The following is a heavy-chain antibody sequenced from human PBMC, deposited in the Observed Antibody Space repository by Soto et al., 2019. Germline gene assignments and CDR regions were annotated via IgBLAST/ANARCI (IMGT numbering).Heavy chain of an antibody. CDR1: GFTFTSHA. CDR2: ITGGDYRT. V-gene: IGHV3-23*01. Sequence: PGGSLRLSCAASGFTFTSHAMSWVRQAPGKGLEWVSLITGGDYRTYYADSVKGRFTISRDNSRNMLFLDMSSLRADDTAAYFCARSLGVAYGFFEYWGQGILVTVSS. J-gene: IGHJ4*02. D-gene: IGHD3-3*01. CDR3: ARSLGVAYGFFEY.